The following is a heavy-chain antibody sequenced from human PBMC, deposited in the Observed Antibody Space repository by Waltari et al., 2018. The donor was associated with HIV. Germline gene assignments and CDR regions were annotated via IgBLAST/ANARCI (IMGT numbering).Heavy chain of an antibody. CDR3: ARGEDVSLTHLPPGFRLEF. V-gene: IGHV1-2*06. J-gene: IGHJ4*02. CDR1: GESFSNYF. D-gene: IGHD3-16*01. Sequence: QKLLVQSESEVRAPGASVVLSCKASGESFSNYFLYWLRPAPGQGLEWMGRINPDTGDKTYAQPFRTRVNMTRDTSSASTYMEMTRLTAADTATYFCARGEDVSLTHLPPGFRLEFWGKGSLVSVSS. CDR2: INPDTGDK.